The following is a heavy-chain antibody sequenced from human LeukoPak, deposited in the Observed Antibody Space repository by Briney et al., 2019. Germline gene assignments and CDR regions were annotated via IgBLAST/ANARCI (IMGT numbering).Heavy chain of an antibody. CDR2: IYTSGST. D-gene: IGHD2/OR15-2a*01. J-gene: IGHJ3*02. V-gene: IGHV4-61*02. Sequence: SQTLSLTCTVSGGSISSGSYYWSWIRQPAGKGLEWIGRIYTSGSTNYNPSLKSRVTISVDTSKNQFSLKLSSVTAADTAVYYCARSDRLFSTYAFDIWGQGTMVTVSS. CDR3: ARSDRLFSTYAFDI. CDR1: GGSISSGSYY.